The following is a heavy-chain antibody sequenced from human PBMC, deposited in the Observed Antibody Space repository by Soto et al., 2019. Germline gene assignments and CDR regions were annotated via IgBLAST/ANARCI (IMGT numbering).Heavy chain of an antibody. CDR2: IYYSGST. Sequence: PSETLTLTCTVSGGSISSGDYYWSWIRQPPGKGLEWIGYIYYSGSTYYNPSLRSRVTISVDTSKNQFSLKLSSVTAADTAVYYCARSTIFGVRRCYYRGQGTLVTVSS. D-gene: IGHD3-3*01. CDR1: GGSISSGDYY. J-gene: IGHJ4*02. CDR3: ARSTIFGVRRCYY. V-gene: IGHV4-30-4*01.